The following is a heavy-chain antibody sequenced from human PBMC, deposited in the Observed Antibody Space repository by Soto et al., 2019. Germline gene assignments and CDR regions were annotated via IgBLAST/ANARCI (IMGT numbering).Heavy chain of an antibody. CDR3: ASIPPDWLLTNEKSYFDY. D-gene: IGHD3-9*01. Sequence: SVTLCVTCTVAGGSISSYCWRWIRQPPGKGLEWIGYIYYSGSTNYNPSLKSRVTISVDTSKNQFSLKLSSVTAADTAVYYCASIPPDWLLTNEKSYFDYWRKGTLVTVSS. CDR1: GGSISSYC. V-gene: IGHV4-59*01. CDR2: IYYSGST. J-gene: IGHJ4*02.